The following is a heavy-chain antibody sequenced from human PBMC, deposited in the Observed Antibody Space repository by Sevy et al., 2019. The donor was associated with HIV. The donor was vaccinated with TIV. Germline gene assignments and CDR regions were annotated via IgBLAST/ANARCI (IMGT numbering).Heavy chain of an antibody. D-gene: IGHD4-17*01. CDR2: ILFDGRNT. J-gene: IGHJ4*02. V-gene: IGHV3-33*01. CDR1: GFTFSTYC. Sequence: GGSLRLSCAASGFTFSTYCMRWGRQAPGKGLEWVALILFDGRNTYYADSVKGRFTISRDIAKNTLHLQMNGLRAEDTDVYYCARDLEFYDYGDYGPAFMPDYWGQGTLVTVSS. CDR3: ARDLEFYDYGDYGPAFMPDY.